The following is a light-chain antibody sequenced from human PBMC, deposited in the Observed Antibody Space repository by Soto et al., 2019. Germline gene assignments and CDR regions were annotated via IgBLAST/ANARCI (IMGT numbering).Light chain of an antibody. J-gene: IGKJ1*01. CDR2: GSS. Sequence: EIVLTQSPGTLSLSPGERATLSCRASQSVSSSYLGWYRQKPGQAPRLLIYGSSSRATGIPDRFSGSGSGTDFTLTINRLEPEDFAVYYCQQYGTSPWTFGQGTKVDIK. CDR3: QQYGTSPWT. CDR1: QSVSSSY. V-gene: IGKV3-20*01.